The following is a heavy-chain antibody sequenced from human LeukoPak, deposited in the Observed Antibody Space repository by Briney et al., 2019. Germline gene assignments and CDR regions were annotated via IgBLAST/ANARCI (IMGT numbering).Heavy chain of an antibody. CDR1: GFTFSSYG. J-gene: IGHJ4*02. V-gene: IGHV3-30*18. Sequence: GGSLRLSCAASGFTFSSYGMHWVRQAPGKGLEWVAVISYDGSKKYYADSVKGRFTISRDNSKNTLYLQMNSLRAEDTAVYYCAKDRGYYGSGSYVPYWGQGTLVTVSS. D-gene: IGHD3-10*01. CDR3: AKDRGYYGSGSYVPY. CDR2: ISYDGSKK.